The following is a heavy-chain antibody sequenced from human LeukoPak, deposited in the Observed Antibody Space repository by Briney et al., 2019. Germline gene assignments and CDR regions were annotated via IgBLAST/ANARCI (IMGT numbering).Heavy chain of an antibody. V-gene: IGHV4-39*01. D-gene: IGHD5-24*01. CDR1: GGSISSSSYY. J-gene: IGHJ3*02. CDR2: IYYSGST. Sequence: SETLSLTCTVSGGSISSSSYYWGWIRQPPGKGLEWIGSIYYSGSTYYNPSLKSRVTISVDTSKNQFSLKLSSVTAADTAVYYCARPDGMAPFDAFDIWGQGTMVTVSS. CDR3: ARPDGMAPFDAFDI.